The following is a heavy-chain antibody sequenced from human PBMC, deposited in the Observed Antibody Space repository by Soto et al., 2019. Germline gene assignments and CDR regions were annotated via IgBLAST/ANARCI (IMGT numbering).Heavy chain of an antibody. D-gene: IGHD6-25*01. Sequence: GASVKVSCKASGYTFTRSGISWVRQAPGQGLEWMGWISTYNGDTNYAQTFQGRVTMTTDTSTSTVYMELRSLRSDDTVVYYCARERAAPYYYYGMDVWGQGTPVTVSS. CDR3: ARERAAPYYYYGMDV. CDR2: ISTYNGDT. V-gene: IGHV1-18*01. CDR1: GYTFTRSG. J-gene: IGHJ6*02.